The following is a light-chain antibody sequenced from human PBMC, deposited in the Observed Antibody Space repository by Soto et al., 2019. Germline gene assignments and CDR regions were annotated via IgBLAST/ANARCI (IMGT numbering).Light chain of an antibody. V-gene: IGKV1-6*01. J-gene: IGKJ1*01. Sequence: AIQVTQSPSSLSASVGDRVTITCRASQAIRTDLGWYQQKPGKAAKLLIFAASNLHSGVPSRFSGSGSGTDFPLTINNLQAEDFAAYYCLQEYNYPRTFGQGTKVEL. CDR3: LQEYNYPRT. CDR1: QAIRTD. CDR2: AAS.